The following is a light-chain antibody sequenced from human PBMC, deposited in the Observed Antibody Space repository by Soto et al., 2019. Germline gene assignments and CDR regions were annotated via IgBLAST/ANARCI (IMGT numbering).Light chain of an antibody. V-gene: IGKV1-27*01. J-gene: IGKJ1*01. CDR2: AAS. CDR1: QGISNY. Sequence: DIPMTQSPSSLSASVGDRVTITCRASQGISNYLAWDQQKPGKVPKLLIYAASTLQSGVPSRFSGSGSGSDFTLTISSLQPEDVATYYWQKYNSAPRTFGQGTKVEIK. CDR3: QKYNSAPRT.